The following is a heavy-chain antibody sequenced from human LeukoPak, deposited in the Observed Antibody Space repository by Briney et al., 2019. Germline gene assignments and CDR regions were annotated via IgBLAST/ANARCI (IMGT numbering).Heavy chain of an antibody. CDR3: ARGTNYYYGSGSYFDY. CDR1: GHSISSGYY. Sequence: SETLSLTCTVSGHSISSGYYWGWIRQPPGKGLEWIGSIYHSGSTYYNPSLKSRVTISVDTSKNQFSLKLSSVTAADTAVYYCARGTNYYYGSGSYFDYWGQGTLVTVSS. J-gene: IGHJ4*02. D-gene: IGHD3-10*01. V-gene: IGHV4-38-2*02. CDR2: IYHSGST.